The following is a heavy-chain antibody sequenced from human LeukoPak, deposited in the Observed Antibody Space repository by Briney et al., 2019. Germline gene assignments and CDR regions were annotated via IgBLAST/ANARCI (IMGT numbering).Heavy chain of an antibody. J-gene: IGHJ3*02. CDR1: GYSFTSYW. D-gene: IGHD3-22*01. CDR2: IYPGDSDT. CDR3: ARRGENYYDSSGYPWNAFDI. Sequence: GESLKISCKGSGYSFTSYWIGWVRQMPGKGLEWMGIIYPGDSDTRYSPSFQGQVTISADKSISTAYLQWSSLKASDTAMYYCARRGENYYDSSGYPWNAFDIWGQGTMVTVSS. V-gene: IGHV5-51*01.